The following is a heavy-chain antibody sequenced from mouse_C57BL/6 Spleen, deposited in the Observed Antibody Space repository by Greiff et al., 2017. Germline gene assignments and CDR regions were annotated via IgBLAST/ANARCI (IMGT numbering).Heavy chain of an antibody. V-gene: IGHV3-6*01. D-gene: IGHD1-1*01. Sequence: EVKLQESGPGLVKPSQSLSLTCSVTGYSITSGYYWNWIRQFPGNKLEWMGYISYDGSNNYNPSLKNRISITRDTSKNQFFLKLNSVTTEDTATYYCARRYYYGSNWYFDVWGTGTTVTVSS. CDR2: ISYDGSN. CDR3: ARRYYYGSNWYFDV. CDR1: GYSITSGYY. J-gene: IGHJ1*03.